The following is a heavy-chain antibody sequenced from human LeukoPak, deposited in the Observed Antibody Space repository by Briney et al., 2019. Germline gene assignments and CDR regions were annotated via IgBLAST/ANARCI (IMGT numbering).Heavy chain of an antibody. CDR2: MSPNSGNT. Sequence: ASVKVSCKASGYTFTSYDINWVRQATGQGLEWMGWMSPNSGNTGYAQKFQGRVTMTRNTSISTAYMELSSLRSEDTAVYYCARGGQNYYDSSGYFDWGQGTLVTVSS. J-gene: IGHJ4*02. CDR3: ARGGQNYYDSSGYFD. V-gene: IGHV1-8*01. CDR1: GYTFTSYD. D-gene: IGHD3-22*01.